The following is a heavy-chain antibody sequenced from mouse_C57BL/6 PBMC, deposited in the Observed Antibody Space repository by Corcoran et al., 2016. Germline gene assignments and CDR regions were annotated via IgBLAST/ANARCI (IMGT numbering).Heavy chain of an antibody. CDR3: ARWGYYGSRAYAMDY. Sequence: QVQLQQSGAELARPGASVKLSCKASGYTFTSYGISWVKQRTGQGLEWIGEIYPRSGNTYYIEKFKGKATLTADKSSSTAYMELRSLTSEDSAVYFCARWGYYGSRAYAMDYWGQGTSVTVSS. J-gene: IGHJ4*01. V-gene: IGHV1-81*01. D-gene: IGHD1-1*01. CDR1: GYTFTSYG. CDR2: IYPRSGNT.